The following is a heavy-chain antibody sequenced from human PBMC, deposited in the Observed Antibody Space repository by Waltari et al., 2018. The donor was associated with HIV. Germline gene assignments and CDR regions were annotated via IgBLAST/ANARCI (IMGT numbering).Heavy chain of an antibody. J-gene: IGHJ5*02. CDR3: ARDSRGTSWSLNWFDP. CDR1: GFPVSAHS. CDR2: ISSSGSFI. D-gene: IGHD6-13*01. Sequence: EVKLVHSGGGLVKPGGSLKLTWAAYGFPVSAHSLNWVRQSPGKGLEWVSSISSSGSFIYYADSVKGRFTISRDNAQNSMYLQMNNLRADDSAMYYCARDSRGTSWSLNWFDPWGQGTLVTVSS. V-gene: IGHV3-21*02.